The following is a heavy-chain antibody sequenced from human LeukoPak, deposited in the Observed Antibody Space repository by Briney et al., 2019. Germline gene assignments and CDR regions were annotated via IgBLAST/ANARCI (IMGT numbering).Heavy chain of an antibody. D-gene: IGHD5-24*01. J-gene: IGHJ4*02. V-gene: IGHV1-18*01. Sequence: AASVKVSCKASGGTFSSYAISWVRQAPGQGLEWMGWISAYNGNTNYAQKLQGRVTMTTDTSTSTAYMELRSLRSDDTAVYYCASHRDGYNYSGYWGQGTLVTVSS. CDR1: GGTFSSYA. CDR3: ASHRDGYNYSGY. CDR2: ISAYNGNT.